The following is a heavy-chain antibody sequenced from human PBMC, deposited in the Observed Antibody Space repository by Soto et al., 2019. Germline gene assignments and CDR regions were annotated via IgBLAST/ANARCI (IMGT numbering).Heavy chain of an antibody. D-gene: IGHD6-6*01. V-gene: IGHV1-3*04. J-gene: IGHJ5*02. CDR3: ARDRQLNNWFDP. Sequence: ASVKVSCKASGYIFTRYAIHWVRQAPGQSLEWLGWINIGNGDTKYSENFEGRVTITRDIAATTAYMELSSLRSEDTALYYCARDRQLNNWFDPWGQGTLVTVSS. CDR1: GYIFTRYA. CDR2: INIGNGDT.